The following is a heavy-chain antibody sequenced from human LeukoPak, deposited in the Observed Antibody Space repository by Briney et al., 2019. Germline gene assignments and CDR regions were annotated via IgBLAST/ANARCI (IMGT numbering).Heavy chain of an antibody. CDR1: GLTFDDYA. CDR3: TKDRYCTATSCPLDY. CDR2: ISRDGAST. Sequence: GGSLRLSCAASGLTFDDYAFHWVRQAPGKGLEWVSLISRDGASTYYADSVKGRFTISRDNRTNSLYLQMSSLRTEDTPLYYCTKDRYCTATSCPLDYWGQGTLVTVSS. J-gene: IGHJ4*02. D-gene: IGHD2-2*01. V-gene: IGHV3-43*01.